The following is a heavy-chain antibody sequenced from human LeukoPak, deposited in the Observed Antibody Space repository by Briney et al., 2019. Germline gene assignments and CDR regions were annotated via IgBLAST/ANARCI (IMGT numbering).Heavy chain of an antibody. Sequence: ASVKVSCKVSGYTLTELSMHWVRQAPGKGLGWMGGFDPEDGETIYAQKFQGRVTMTEDTSTDTAYMELSSLRSEDTAVYYCATPSGSYTHPFDYWGQGTLVTVSS. D-gene: IGHD1-26*01. J-gene: IGHJ4*02. CDR1: GYTLTELS. V-gene: IGHV1-24*01. CDR2: FDPEDGET. CDR3: ATPSGSYTHPFDY.